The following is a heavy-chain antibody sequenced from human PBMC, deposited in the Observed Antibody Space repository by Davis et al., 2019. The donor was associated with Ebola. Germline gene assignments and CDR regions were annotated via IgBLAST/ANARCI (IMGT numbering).Heavy chain of an antibody. D-gene: IGHD2-15*01. CDR1: GGTLSSYA. CDR2: IIPIFGTA. Sequence: AASVKVSCKASGGTLSSYAISWLRQPPGQGLEWMGGIIPIFGTANYAQKLQGRVTINADKSTSTAYMELSSLRSEDTAVYYCARDRCSGGSCYLGGTPPDYWGQGTLVTVSS. J-gene: IGHJ4*02. CDR3: ARDRCSGGSCYLGGTPPDY. V-gene: IGHV1-69*06.